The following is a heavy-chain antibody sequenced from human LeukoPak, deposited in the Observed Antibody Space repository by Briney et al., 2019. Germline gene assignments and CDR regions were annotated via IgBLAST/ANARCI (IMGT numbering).Heavy chain of an antibody. CDR1: GGSISSYY. V-gene: IGHV4-4*07. CDR3: ARDRQYYDFWSADNLLSYYYYMDV. D-gene: IGHD3-3*01. Sequence: PSETLSLTCTVSGGSISSYYWSWIRQPAGKGLEWIGRIYTSGSTNYNPSLKSRVTMSVDTSKNQFSLKLSSVTAADTAVYYCARDRQYYDFWSADNLLSYYYYMDVWGKGTTVTVSS. J-gene: IGHJ6*03. CDR2: IYTSGST.